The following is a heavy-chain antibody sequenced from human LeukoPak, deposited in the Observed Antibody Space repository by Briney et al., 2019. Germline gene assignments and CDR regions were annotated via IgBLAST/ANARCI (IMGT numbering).Heavy chain of an antibody. D-gene: IGHD5-18*01. V-gene: IGHV1-69*06. J-gene: IGHJ6*03. Sequence: GASVKVSCKASGGTFSSYAISWVRQAPGQGLEWMGRIIPIFGTANYAQKFQGRVTITADKSTSTAYMELSSLRSEDTAVYYCARDPMDTAMVLQGYMHVWGKGTTVTVSS. CDR3: ARDPMDTAMVLQGYMHV. CDR2: IIPIFGTA. CDR1: GGTFSSYA.